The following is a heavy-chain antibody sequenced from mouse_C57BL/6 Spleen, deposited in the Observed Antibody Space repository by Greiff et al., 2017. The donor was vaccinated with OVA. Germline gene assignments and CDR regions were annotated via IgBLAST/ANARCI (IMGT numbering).Heavy chain of an antibody. V-gene: IGHV5-17*01. D-gene: IGHD2-1*01. J-gene: IGHJ3*01. CDR2: ISSGSSTI. CDR3: ARPDGNYPAWFAY. Sequence: EVKLVESGGGLVKPGGSLKLSCAASGFTFSDYGMHWVRQAPEKGLEWVAYISSGSSTIYYADTVKGRFTISRDNAKNTLFLQMTSLRSEDTAMYYCARPDGNYPAWFAYWGQGTLVTVSA. CDR1: GFTFSDYG.